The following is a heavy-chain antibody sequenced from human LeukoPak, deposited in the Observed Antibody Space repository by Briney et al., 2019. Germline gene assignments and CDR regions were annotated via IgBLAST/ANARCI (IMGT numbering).Heavy chain of an antibody. CDR2: INAGNGNT. V-gene: IGHV1-3*01. CDR3: ARSLPGGYCSGGSCYDNYRNWFDP. D-gene: IGHD2-15*01. CDR1: GYTFTSYA. J-gene: IGHJ5*02. Sequence: GASVKVSCKASGYTFTSYAMHWVRQAPGQRLEWMGWINAGNGNTKYSQKFQGRVTITRDTSASTAYMELSSLRSEDTAVYYCARSLPGGYCSGGSCYDNYRNWFDPWGQGTLVTVSS.